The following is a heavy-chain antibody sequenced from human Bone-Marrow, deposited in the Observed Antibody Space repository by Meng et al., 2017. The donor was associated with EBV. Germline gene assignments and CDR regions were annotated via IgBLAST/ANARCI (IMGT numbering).Heavy chain of an antibody. J-gene: IGHJ4*02. Sequence: LQQWGAGLLKPSETLSLTGGVYGGSLSGYYWSWIRQPPGKGLEWIGEINHSGSTNCNPSLKSRVTISVDTSKNQFSLSLSSVTAADTSVYYCARGKSRDYIWGSYRIFDYWGQGTLVTVSS. V-gene: IGHV4-34*01. CDR3: ARGKSRDYIWGSYRIFDY. CDR2: INHSGST. D-gene: IGHD3-16*02. CDR1: GGSLSGYY.